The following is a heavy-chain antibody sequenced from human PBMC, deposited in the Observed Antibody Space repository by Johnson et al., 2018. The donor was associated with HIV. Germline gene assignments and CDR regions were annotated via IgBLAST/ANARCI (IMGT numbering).Heavy chain of an antibody. V-gene: IGHV3-66*02. CDR1: GFTVSSNY. CDR3: ARDGRDLVTRGSFDI. CDR2: IFSVGRA. D-gene: IGHD3-9*01. Sequence: MLLVESGGGLVQPGGSLRLTCAASGFTVSSNYMSWVRQAPGKGLAWVSVIFSVGRAYYADSVKGRFIISRDNSKNMLYLQMNSLRPEDTAVYYCARDGRDLVTRGSFDIWGQGTVVIVSS. J-gene: IGHJ3*02.